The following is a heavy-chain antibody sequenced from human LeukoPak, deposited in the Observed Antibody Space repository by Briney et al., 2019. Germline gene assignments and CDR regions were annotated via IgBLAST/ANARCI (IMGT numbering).Heavy chain of an antibody. CDR1: GFIFSSYA. J-gene: IGHJ4*02. Sequence: GASLRLSCAASGFIFSSYAMNWVRQAPGKGLEGVSFIYSGGGTNHADSVRGRFTISRDNSRNTLYLQMSSLRSEDTAVYYCAKDRRPDGVYDLDYWGQGTLVTVSS. V-gene: IGHV3-23*01. CDR2: FIYSGGGT. CDR3: AKDRRPDGVYDLDY. D-gene: IGHD5/OR15-5a*01.